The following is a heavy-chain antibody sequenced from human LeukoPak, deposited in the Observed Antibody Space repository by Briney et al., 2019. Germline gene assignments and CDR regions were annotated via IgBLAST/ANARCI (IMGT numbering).Heavy chain of an antibody. CDR2: INWNGGST. J-gene: IGHJ4*02. CDR1: GFTFDDYG. CDR3: AREAYYGDYSLSYFDY. D-gene: IGHD4-17*01. Sequence: GGSLRLSCAASGFTFDDYGMSWVRHAPGKGLEWVSGINWNGGSTGYADSVKGRFTISRDNAKNSLYLQMNSLRAEDTAVYYCAREAYYGDYSLSYFDYWGQGTLVTVSS. V-gene: IGHV3-20*04.